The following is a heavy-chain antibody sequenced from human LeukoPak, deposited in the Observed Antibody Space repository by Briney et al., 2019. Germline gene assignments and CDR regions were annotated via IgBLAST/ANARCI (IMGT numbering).Heavy chain of an antibody. CDR3: ARRGWNYDN. D-gene: IGHD1-1*01. J-gene: IGHJ4*02. CDR2: IYYSGCT. Sequence: PSETLSLTCTVSGDSVSGYCWSWIRQPPGEGLELIGYIYYSGCTKYNPTLKSRVTMSVDTSKNQISLNLSSVTAADTAVYYCARRGWNYDNWGQGTLVTVSS. V-gene: IGHV4-59*08. CDR1: GDSVSGYC.